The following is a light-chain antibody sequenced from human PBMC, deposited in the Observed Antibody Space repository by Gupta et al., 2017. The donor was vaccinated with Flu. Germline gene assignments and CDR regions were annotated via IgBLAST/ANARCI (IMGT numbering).Light chain of an antibody. J-gene: IGKJ2*01. CDR1: QSVSSSY. CDR2: GAS. Sequence: LVLTLSPGTLSLSPGERPTLSCRASQSVSSSYLACYQQNPGQPPRLLIYGASSRATGIPDRFSGSASATDFTLTISMLAPEDFAVYYCQQDGTSPFTFGQGTRLEIK. V-gene: IGKV3-20*01. CDR3: QQDGTSPFT.